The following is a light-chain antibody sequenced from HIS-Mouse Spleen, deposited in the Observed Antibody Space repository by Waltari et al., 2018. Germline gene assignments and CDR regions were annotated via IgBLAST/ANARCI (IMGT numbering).Light chain of an antibody. Sequence: SYELTQPPSVSVSPGQTASITCSGDKLGDKYACWYQQKPGQPPVLVIYQDSKGPSGMAERFRGSNSGNTATLTIRGTQAMDEADYYCQAWDSSTVVFGGGTKLTVL. J-gene: IGLJ2*01. CDR2: QDS. V-gene: IGLV3-1*01. CDR1: KLGDKY. CDR3: QAWDSSTVV.